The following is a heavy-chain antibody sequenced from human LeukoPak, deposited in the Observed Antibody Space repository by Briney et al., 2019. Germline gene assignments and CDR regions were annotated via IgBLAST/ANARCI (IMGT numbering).Heavy chain of an antibody. CDR1: GGSFSGYY. V-gene: IGHV4-59*10. CDR3: AREGGNSGYDS. D-gene: IGHD5-12*01. J-gene: IGHJ5*01. Sequence: PSETLSLTCAVYGGSFSGYYWSWIRQPPGKGLEWIGRIYSSGSTNYNPSLKSRVTMSADTSKNQFSLKLSSVTAADTAVYYCAREGGNSGYDSWGQGTLVTVSS. CDR2: IYSSGST.